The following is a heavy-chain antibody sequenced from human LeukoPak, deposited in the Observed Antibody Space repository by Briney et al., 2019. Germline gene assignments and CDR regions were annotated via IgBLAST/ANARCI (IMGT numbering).Heavy chain of an antibody. CDR1: GFSFNTYT. V-gene: IGHV3-7*01. Sequence: GGSLRLSCAASGFSFNTYTMHWVRQAPGKGLEWVANIKQDGSEKYYLDSVKGRFTVSRDNARNSLYLQMNSLRVEDTAVYYCTRHRRGMDVWGQGTTVTVSS. CDR2: IKQDGSEK. J-gene: IGHJ6*02. CDR3: TRHRRGMDV.